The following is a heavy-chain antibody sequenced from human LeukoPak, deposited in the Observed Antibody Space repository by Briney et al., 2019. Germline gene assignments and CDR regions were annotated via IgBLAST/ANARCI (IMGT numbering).Heavy chain of an antibody. CDR2: IRYDGSNK. CDR1: GFTFSSYG. CDR3: AKPYYYDSRGYPCYFDY. Sequence: PGGSLRLSCAASGFTFSSYGMHWVRQAPGKGLEWVTFIRYDGSNKYYADSVKGRFTISRDNSKNTLYLQMNSLRAEDTAVYYCAKPYYYDSRGYPCYFDYWGQGTLVTVSS. J-gene: IGHJ4*02. V-gene: IGHV3-30*02. D-gene: IGHD3-22*01.